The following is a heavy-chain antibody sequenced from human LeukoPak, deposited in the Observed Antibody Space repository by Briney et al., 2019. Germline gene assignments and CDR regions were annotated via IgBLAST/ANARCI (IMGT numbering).Heavy chain of an antibody. V-gene: IGHV5-51*01. D-gene: IGHD2-21*02. Sequence: GESLKISCKGSGYRFPTYWIAWVRQMPGKGLEWMGIIYPGDSDTRYSPSFQGQVTISADKSISTAYLQWSSLKASDTAMYYCARTYCGGDCYYYYFDYWGQGTLVTVSS. CDR1: GYRFPTYW. J-gene: IGHJ4*02. CDR2: IYPGDSDT. CDR3: ARTYCGGDCYYYYFDY.